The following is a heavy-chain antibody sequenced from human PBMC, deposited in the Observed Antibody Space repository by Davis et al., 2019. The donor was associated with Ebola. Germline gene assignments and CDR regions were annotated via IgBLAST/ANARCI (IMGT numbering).Heavy chain of an antibody. V-gene: IGHV5-51*01. CDR3: ARGLVSPIAYYMDV. CDR1: GYSFTSYW. CDR2: IYPGDSDT. J-gene: IGHJ6*03. Sequence: PGGSLRLSCKGSGYSFTSYWIGWVRQLRGKGLEWMGIIYPGDSDTRYSPSFQGQVTISADKSISTAYLQWSSLKASDTAMYYCARGLVSPIAYYMDVWGKGTTVTVSS. D-gene: IGHD6-13*01.